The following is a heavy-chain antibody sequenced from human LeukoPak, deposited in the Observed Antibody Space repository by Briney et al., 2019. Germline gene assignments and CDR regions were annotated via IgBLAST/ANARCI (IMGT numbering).Heavy chain of an antibody. Sequence: PGRSLRLSCAASGFTFSSYGMHWVRQAPGKGLEWVAVISYDGSNKYYADSVKGRFTISRDNSKSTLYLQMNSLRAEDTAVYYCAKDFNPVVTAILHYYYGMDVWGQGTTVTVSS. CDR2: ISYDGSNK. D-gene: IGHD2-21*02. V-gene: IGHV3-30*18. CDR1: GFTFSSYG. CDR3: AKDFNPVVTAILHYYYGMDV. J-gene: IGHJ6*02.